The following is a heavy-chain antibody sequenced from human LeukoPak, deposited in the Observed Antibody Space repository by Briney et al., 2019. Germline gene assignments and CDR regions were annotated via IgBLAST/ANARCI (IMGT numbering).Heavy chain of an antibody. J-gene: IGHJ5*02. D-gene: IGHD6-25*01. Sequence: SETLSLTCVVYGGSFSGYHWSWIRQPPGKGLEWIGEINHSGYTNYNPSVQSRVTISVDTSKTQLSLKLTSVTAADTAVYYCAVGYHTPFDPWGQGTLVTVSS. CDR2: INHSGYT. CDR3: AVGYHTPFDP. CDR1: GGSFSGYH. V-gene: IGHV4-34*01.